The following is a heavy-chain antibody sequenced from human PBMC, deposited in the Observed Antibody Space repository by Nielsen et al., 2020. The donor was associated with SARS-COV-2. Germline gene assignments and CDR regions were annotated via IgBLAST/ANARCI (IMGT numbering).Heavy chain of an antibody. D-gene: IGHD2-8*01. CDR3: ARGLMVYAIDY. Sequence: SETLSLTCTVSGGSISSYYWSWIRQPPGKGLEWIGEINHSGSTNYNPSLKSRVTISVDTSKNQFSLKLSSVTAADTAVYYCARGLMVYAIDYWGQGTLVTVSS. V-gene: IGHV4-34*01. J-gene: IGHJ4*02. CDR2: INHSGST. CDR1: GGSISSYY.